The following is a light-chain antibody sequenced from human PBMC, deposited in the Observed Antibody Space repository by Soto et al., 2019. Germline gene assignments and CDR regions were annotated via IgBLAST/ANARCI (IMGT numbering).Light chain of an antibody. J-gene: IGKJ1*01. V-gene: IGKV1-5*01. CDR1: QSISNL. CDR3: QQYNGSPTWT. Sequence: STLSASVGDRVTITCRASQSISNLLAWYQQKPGRGPDLLIFDASRLEGGVPSRFSGSGSGTEFTLTISSLQPDDFATYYCQQYNGSPTWTFGQGTKVDIK. CDR2: DAS.